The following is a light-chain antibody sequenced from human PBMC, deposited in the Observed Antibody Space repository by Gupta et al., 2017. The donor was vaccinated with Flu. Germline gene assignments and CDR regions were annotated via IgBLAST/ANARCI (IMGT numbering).Light chain of an antibody. V-gene: IGLV4-69*02. CDR3: QTWGTGIQV. CDR1: SGHNTYA. J-gene: IGLJ3*02. Sequence: QLVLTQSPSASASLGASVKLTCTLSSGHNTYAIAWHQRQPEQGPRYLLKLNSDGSHTKGDGIPDRFSGSSSGAERYLTISNLQSEDEADYYCQTWGTGIQVFGGGTKLNVL. CDR2: LNSDGSH.